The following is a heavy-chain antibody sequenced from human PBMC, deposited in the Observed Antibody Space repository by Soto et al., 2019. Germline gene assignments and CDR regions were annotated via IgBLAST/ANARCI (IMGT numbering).Heavy chain of an antibody. CDR1: GFTLSCCG. CDR2: ITYDESEK. Sequence: QVQLVESGGGVVQPGRSLRLSCAVSGFTLSCCGMHWVRQAPGKGLEWVAVITYDESEKHYGDSGKGRFTTSRDTSKNTVDLQMNSLRPEDTAVYYCVKESSTGYYRTADFWGQGTLVTVSS. J-gene: IGHJ4*02. D-gene: IGHD3-22*01. CDR3: VKESSTGYYRTADF. V-gene: IGHV3-30*18.